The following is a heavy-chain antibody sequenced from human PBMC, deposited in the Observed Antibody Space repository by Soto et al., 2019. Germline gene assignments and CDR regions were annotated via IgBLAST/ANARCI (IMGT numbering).Heavy chain of an antibody. CDR1: GGSISNDY. CDR2: IYKGGSI. Sequence: QVHLQESGPGLVKPSETLSLTCRVSGGSISNDYWTWIRQPPGKGLEWIGYIYKGGSINYNPSLKSRVTISVDTSNNQFSLKLSSVTAADTAVYYCARAYYDRSGYAVDPGGQGTLVTVSS. D-gene: IGHD3-22*01. CDR3: ARAYYDRSGYAVDP. V-gene: IGHV4-4*09. J-gene: IGHJ5*02.